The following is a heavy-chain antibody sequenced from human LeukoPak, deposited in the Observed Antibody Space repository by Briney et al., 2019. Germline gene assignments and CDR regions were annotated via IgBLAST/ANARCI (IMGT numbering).Heavy chain of an antibody. CDR3: ARHRAYSSSSPFDY. CDR2: IYYTGST. J-gene: IGHJ4*02. Sequence: SETLSLTCSVSGASINSLYWSWIRQPPGKGLEWIGYIYYTGSTNYNPSLKSRVTMFVDMSKNQFSLRLSSVTAADTAVYYCARHRAYSSSSPFDYWGQGTLVTVSS. D-gene: IGHD6-6*01. CDR1: GASINSLY. V-gene: IGHV4-59*08.